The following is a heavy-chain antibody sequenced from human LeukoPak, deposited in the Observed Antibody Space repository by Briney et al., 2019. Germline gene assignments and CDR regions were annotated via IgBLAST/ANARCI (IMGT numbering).Heavy chain of an antibody. CDR3: ARDFGARGWFDY. CDR1: GGSVSSSSYY. CDR2: IKQDGSEK. Sequence: PSETLSLTCTVSGGSVSSSSYYWGWIRQPPGKGLEWVANIKQDGSEKYYVDSVKGRFTISRDNAKNSLYLQMNSLRAEDTAVYYCARDFGARGWFDYWGQGTLVTVSS. V-gene: IGHV3-7*01. D-gene: IGHD6-19*01. J-gene: IGHJ4*02.